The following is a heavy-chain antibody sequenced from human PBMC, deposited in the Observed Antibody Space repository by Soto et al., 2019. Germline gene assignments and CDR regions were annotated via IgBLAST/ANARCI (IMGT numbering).Heavy chain of an antibody. Sequence: QVQLVESGGGVVQPGRSLRLSYAASGFTFSSYAMHWVRQAPGKGLEWVAVISYDGSNKYYADSVKGRFTISRDNSKNTLYLQMNSLRAEDTAVYYCARDKKVHQDTAMLYLGSWGQGTLVTVSS. D-gene: IGHD5-18*01. J-gene: IGHJ5*02. V-gene: IGHV3-30-3*01. CDR1: GFTFSSYA. CDR2: ISYDGSNK. CDR3: ARDKKVHQDTAMLYLGS.